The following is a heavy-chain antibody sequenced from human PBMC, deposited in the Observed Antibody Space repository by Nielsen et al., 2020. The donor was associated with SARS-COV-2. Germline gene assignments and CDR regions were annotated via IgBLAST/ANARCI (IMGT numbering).Heavy chain of an antibody. Sequence: ASVKVSCKASGYTFTSNDITWVRQAPGQGLEWMGRISPSNDNTKSAQKFQGRLTMATDTSTSTAYMELRSLRSDDTAVYYCARHDVDLAMGLYFFDYWGQGTLVTVSS. V-gene: IGHV1-18*04. CDR3: ARHDVDLAMGLYFFDY. CDR1: GYTFTSND. D-gene: IGHD5-18*01. CDR2: ISPSNDNT. J-gene: IGHJ4*02.